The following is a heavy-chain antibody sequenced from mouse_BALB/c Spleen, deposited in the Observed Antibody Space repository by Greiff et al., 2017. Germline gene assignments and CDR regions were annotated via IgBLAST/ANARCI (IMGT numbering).Heavy chain of an antibody. CDR1: GFTFSSYA. Sequence: EVQLVESGGGLVKPGGSLKLSCAASGFTFSSYAMSWVRQSPEKRLEWVAEISSGGSYTYYPDTVTGRFTISRDNAKNTLYLEMSSLRSEDTAMYYCARDLDGTSAYWGQGTLVTVSA. D-gene: IGHD4-1*01. CDR3: ARDLDGTSAY. CDR2: ISSGGSYT. V-gene: IGHV5-9-4*01. J-gene: IGHJ3*01.